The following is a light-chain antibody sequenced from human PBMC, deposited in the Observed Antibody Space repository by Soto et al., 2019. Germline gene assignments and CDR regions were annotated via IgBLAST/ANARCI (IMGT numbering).Light chain of an antibody. CDR2: AES. Sequence: DIQMTQSPSSLSASVGDRVTITCRASQNINTYLNWCQQKPGKAPNLLIFAESSLQSGVPSRFSGSGSGTDFTLTISSLQPEDFATYYCQQSYSTPYTFGQGTKLE. CDR3: QQSYSTPYT. V-gene: IGKV1-39*01. CDR1: QNINTY. J-gene: IGKJ2*01.